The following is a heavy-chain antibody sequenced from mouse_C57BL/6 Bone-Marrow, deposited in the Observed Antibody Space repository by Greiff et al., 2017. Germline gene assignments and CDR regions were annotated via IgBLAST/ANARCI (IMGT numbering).Heavy chain of an antibody. V-gene: IGHV5-16*01. D-gene: IGHD1-1*01. Sequence: EVKLMESEGGLVQPGSSMKLSCTASGFTFSDYYMAWVRQVPEKGLEWVANINYDGSSTYYLDSLKSRFLISRDNAKNILYLQMSSLKSEDTATYYCARDRGITTVVDYYAMDYWGQGTSVTVSS. CDR2: INYDGSST. J-gene: IGHJ4*01. CDR1: GFTFSDYY. CDR3: ARDRGITTVVDYYAMDY.